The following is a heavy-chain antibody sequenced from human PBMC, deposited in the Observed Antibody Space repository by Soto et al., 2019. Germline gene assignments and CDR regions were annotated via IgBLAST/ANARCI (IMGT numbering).Heavy chain of an antibody. CDR3: AREVVLMVYAGAFDI. Sequence: ASVKVSCKASGYTFTSYYMHWVRQAPGQGLEWMGIINPSGGSTSYAQKFQGRVTMTRDTSTSTVYMELSSLRSEDTAVYYCAREVVLMVYAGAFDIWGQGTMFTVSS. V-gene: IGHV1-46*01. D-gene: IGHD2-8*01. CDR1: GYTFTSYY. J-gene: IGHJ3*02. CDR2: INPSGGST.